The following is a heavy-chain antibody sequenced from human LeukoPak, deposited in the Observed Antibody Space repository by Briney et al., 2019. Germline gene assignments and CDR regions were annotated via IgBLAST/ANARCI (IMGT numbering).Heavy chain of an antibody. J-gene: IGHJ4*02. CDR3: AREQWAYRSYYASSGYHDY. CDR1: GGSISSYY. V-gene: IGHV4-4*07. Sequence: PSETLSLTCTVSGGSISSYYWSWTRQPAGKGLEWIGRIYTSGSTNYSPSLKSRVTISVDTSRNQFSLNLTSVTAVDTAMYYCAREQWAYRSYYASSGYHDYWGQGTLVTVSS. D-gene: IGHD3-22*01. CDR2: IYTSGST.